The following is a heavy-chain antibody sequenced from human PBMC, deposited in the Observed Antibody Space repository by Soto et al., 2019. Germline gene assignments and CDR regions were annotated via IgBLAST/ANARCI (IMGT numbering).Heavy chain of an antibody. J-gene: IGHJ4*02. D-gene: IGHD6-6*01. V-gene: IGHV4-34*01. Sequence: PAETLSVTCAVYGGSFSGYYWSWIRQPPGKGLEWIGEINHSGSTNYNPSLKSRVTISVDTSKNQFSLKLSSVTAADTAVYYCAGTEYSSSSGDYWGQGTLVTVSS. CDR2: INHSGST. CDR3: AGTEYSSSSGDY. CDR1: GGSFSGYY.